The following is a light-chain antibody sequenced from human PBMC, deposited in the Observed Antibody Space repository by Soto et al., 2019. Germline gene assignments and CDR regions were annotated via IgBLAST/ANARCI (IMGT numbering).Light chain of an antibody. V-gene: IGKV3-20*01. Sequence: EIVLTQSPGTLSLSPGDRATLSCRASQSVSSSYSAWYQQKPGQAPSLLIYGASNSATGIPDRFSGGGSGTDFTLSISRLEPEDFAVYYCQQYGKSAMFTFGQGTKLEIK. CDR1: QSVSSSY. CDR3: QQYGKSAMFT. J-gene: IGKJ2*01. CDR2: GAS.